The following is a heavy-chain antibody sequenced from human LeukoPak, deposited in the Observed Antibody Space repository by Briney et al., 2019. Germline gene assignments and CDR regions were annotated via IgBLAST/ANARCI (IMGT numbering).Heavy chain of an antibody. CDR1: GGSISSYY. CDR3: ARASNGGYADGDEIFDY. Sequence: SETLSLTCTVSGGSISSYYWSWIRQPPGKGLEWIGYIYYSGSTNYNPSLKSRVTISVDTSKNQFSLKLSSVTAADTAVYYCARASNGGYADGDEIFDYWGQGTLVTVSS. CDR2: IYYSGST. J-gene: IGHJ4*02. D-gene: IGHD5-12*01. V-gene: IGHV4-59*08.